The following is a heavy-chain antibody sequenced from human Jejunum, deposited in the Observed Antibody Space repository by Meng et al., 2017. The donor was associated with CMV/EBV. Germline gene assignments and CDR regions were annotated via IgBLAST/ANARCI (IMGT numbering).Heavy chain of an antibody. D-gene: IGHD6-6*01. J-gene: IGHJ5*01. CDR1: GVTGSANA. CDR3: AKGADSSSYTLES. V-gene: IGHV3-30*07. Sequence: GGGGGGGFTTGRSLGRPSAVPGVTGSANAMNRGRKALGKGIEWVAVTSSDGSSKDYAYPLTRRFTISRENSKHTLYLPMNSLTVQDTAVNYFAKGADSSSYTLESLGQGTLVTVSS. CDR2: TSSDGSSK.